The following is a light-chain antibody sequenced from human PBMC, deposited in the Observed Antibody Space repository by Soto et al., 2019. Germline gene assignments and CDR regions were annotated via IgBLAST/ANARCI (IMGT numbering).Light chain of an antibody. J-gene: IGLJ3*02. CDR2: EVR. V-gene: IGLV2-14*01. Sequence: QSALTQPASVSGSPGQSITISCTGTSSDIGGYKHVSWYQQHPGKAPKLMIYEVRNRPSGISSRFSGSRSGNTASLTISGLQSEDEGDYYCSAYTARSTLVFGGGTKLTVL. CDR3: SAYTARSTLV. CDR1: SSDIGGYKH.